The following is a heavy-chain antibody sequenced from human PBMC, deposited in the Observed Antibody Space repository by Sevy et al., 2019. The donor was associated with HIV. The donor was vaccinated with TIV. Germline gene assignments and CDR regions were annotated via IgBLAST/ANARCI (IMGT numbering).Heavy chain of an antibody. CDR3: ARAYCSGGRCYSLAS. J-gene: IGHJ5*02. Sequence: ASVKVSCKVSGYTFNTYRIHWVRQAPGQGLEWMGWISPNNGDTNYAQRLQGRVTMLTDTSSSTVYMELKSLRSDDTAVYYCARAYCSGGRCYSLASWGQGTLVTVSS. CDR2: ISPNNGDT. V-gene: IGHV1-18*01. D-gene: IGHD2-15*01. CDR1: GYTFNTYR.